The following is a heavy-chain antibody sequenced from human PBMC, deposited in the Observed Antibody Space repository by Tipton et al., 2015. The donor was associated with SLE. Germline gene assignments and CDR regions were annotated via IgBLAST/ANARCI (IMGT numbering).Heavy chain of an antibody. Sequence: QLVQSGAEVKKPGESLKISCKASGYTFTTYWIGWVRQMPGKGLEWMAIIFPGDSATRYSPSFQGQVTISADKSISTAYLQWSSLKASDTAMYFCARSFGAVPYYFDSWGQGPLVTVSS. J-gene: IGHJ4*02. V-gene: IGHV5-51*03. D-gene: IGHD3-3*01. CDR2: IFPGDSAT. CDR1: GYTFTTYW. CDR3: ARSFGAVPYYFDS.